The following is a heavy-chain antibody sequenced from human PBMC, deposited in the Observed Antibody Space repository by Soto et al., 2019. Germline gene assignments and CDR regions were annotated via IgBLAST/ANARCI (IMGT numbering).Heavy chain of an antibody. V-gene: IGHV4-59*08. CDR3: ARHSGYPPNLFDY. CDR2: IYYSGST. D-gene: IGHD3-9*01. CDR1: GCSISSYY. J-gene: IGHJ4*02. Sequence: SETLSLTCTVSGCSISSYYWSWIRQPPGKGLEWIGDIYYSGSTNYNPPLKRRVTISVDTSKNQFSLKLSSVTAADTAVYYCARHSGYPPNLFDYWGQGTLVTVSS.